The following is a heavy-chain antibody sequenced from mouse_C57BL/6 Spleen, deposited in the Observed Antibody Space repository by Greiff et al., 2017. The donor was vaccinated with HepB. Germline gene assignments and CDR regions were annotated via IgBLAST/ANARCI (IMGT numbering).Heavy chain of an antibody. CDR2: ISSGSSTI. D-gene: IGHD1-1*01. J-gene: IGHJ1*03. CDR3: ARPPYYYGSSDWYFDV. Sequence: EVKLMESGGGLVKPGGSLKLSCAASGFTFSDYGMHWVRQAPEKGLEWVAYISSGSSTIYYADTVKGRFTISRDNAKNTLFLQMTSLRSEDTAMYYCARPPYYYGSSDWYFDVWGTGTTVTVSS. V-gene: IGHV5-17*01. CDR1: GFTFSDYG.